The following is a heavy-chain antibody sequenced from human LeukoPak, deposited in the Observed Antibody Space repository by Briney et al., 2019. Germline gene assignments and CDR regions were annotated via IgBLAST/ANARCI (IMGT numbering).Heavy chain of an antibody. CDR1: GFTFSSYA. J-gene: IGHJ4*02. D-gene: IGHD4-17*01. Sequence: GGSLRLSCAASGFTFSSYAMHWVRQAPGKGLEWVAVISYDGSNKYFADSVKGRFTISRDASKNTLSLEMNSLRPEDTAVYYCARETGSAVGSTDLDYWGQGTLVTVSS. V-gene: IGHV3-30-3*01. CDR3: ARETGSAVGSTDLDY. CDR2: ISYDGSNK.